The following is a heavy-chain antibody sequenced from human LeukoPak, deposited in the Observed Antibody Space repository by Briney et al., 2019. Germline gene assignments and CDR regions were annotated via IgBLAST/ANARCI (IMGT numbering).Heavy chain of an antibody. CDR3: AKGSVNYDILTGSYFDY. D-gene: IGHD3-9*01. J-gene: IGHJ4*02. CDR2: ISGSGENT. V-gene: IGHV3-23*01. Sequence: GGSLRLSCAASGFTFNTYAMNWVRQAPGKGLEWVSSISGSGENTYYADSVKGRFTISGDNSKNTLSLQMNSLRAEDTAVYYCAKGSVNYDILTGSYFDYWGQGTLVTVSS. CDR1: GFTFNTYA.